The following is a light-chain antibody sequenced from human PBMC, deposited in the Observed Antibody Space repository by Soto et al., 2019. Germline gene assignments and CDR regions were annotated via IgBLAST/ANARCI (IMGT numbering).Light chain of an antibody. CDR1: QTINSW. Sequence: DFRMTQSPSTLSASVGDRVTISCRASQTINSWLAWYQQKPGKAPKVLIFDASSLKTGVPSRFSGSGSGTEFTLTISNLQPDDFATYYCQQYDSYSSGPFGQGTKVDIK. V-gene: IGKV1-5*01. CDR2: DAS. J-gene: IGKJ1*01. CDR3: QQYDSYSSGP.